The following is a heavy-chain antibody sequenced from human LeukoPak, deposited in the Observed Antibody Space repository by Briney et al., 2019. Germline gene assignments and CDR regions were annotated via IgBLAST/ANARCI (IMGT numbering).Heavy chain of an antibody. CDR1: GFTFSDYY. D-gene: IGHD2-15*01. Sequence: GGSLRLSCAASGFTFSDYYMSWIRQAPGKGLEWVSYISSSGSTIYYADSVKGRLTISRDNAKNSLYLQMNSLRAEDTAVYYCARAGREYCSGGSCYPYYYYYYYMDVWGKGTTVTVSS. CDR3: ARAGREYCSGGSCYPYYYYYYYMDV. CDR2: ISSSGSTI. V-gene: IGHV3-11*04. J-gene: IGHJ6*03.